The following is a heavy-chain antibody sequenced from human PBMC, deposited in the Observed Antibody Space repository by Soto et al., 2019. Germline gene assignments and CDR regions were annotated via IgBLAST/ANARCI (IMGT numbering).Heavy chain of an antibody. CDR2: ISSSGSHI. Sequence: EVQLVESGGGLVKPGGSLRLSCAASGFTFSSYSMNWVRQAPGKGLEWVSSISSSGSHIYYEDSVKGRFTISRDNAKNSLYLQMNSLRAEDTAVYYCTRDGSGGSSEAYYYYYMDVWGKGTTVTVSS. D-gene: IGHD2-15*01. CDR3: TRDGSGGSSEAYYYYYMDV. CDR1: GFTFSSYS. V-gene: IGHV3-21*01. J-gene: IGHJ6*03.